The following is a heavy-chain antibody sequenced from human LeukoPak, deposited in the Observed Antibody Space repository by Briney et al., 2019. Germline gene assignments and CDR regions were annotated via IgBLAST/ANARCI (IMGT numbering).Heavy chain of an antibody. V-gene: IGHV4-39*07. D-gene: IGHD1-26*01. CDR2: IYYSGST. Sequence: PSETLSLTCTVSGGSISSSSYYWGWIRQPPGKGLEWIGSIYYSGSTYYNPSLKSRVTISLDTSKNQFSLKLSSVTAADTAVYYCARDARPLVGAAQGTDFDYWGQGTLVTVSS. CDR1: GGSISSSSYY. CDR3: ARDARPLVGAAQGTDFDY. J-gene: IGHJ4*02.